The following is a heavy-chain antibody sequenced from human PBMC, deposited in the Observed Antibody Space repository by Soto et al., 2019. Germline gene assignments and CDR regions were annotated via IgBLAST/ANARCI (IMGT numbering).Heavy chain of an antibody. D-gene: IGHD3-16*01. Sequence: GGSLRLSCAASGFTFSSYWMSWVRQAPGKGLEWVAKIKKDGSKTYYVDSVKGRFTISRDNAKNSLYLQMNSLRAEDTAVYYCARQTWRGSVDYWGQGTLVTVSS. V-gene: IGHV3-7*01. CDR3: ARQTWRGSVDY. J-gene: IGHJ4*02. CDR2: IKKDGSKT. CDR1: GFTFSSYW.